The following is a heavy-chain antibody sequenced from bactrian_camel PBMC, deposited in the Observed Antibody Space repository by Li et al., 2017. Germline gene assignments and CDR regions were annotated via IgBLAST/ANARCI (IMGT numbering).Heavy chain of an antibody. V-gene: IGHV3S53*01. CDR3: ATEGRRWCPGWGTFDI. CDR1: EGTHRRYC. D-gene: IGHD3*01. CDR2: IDGDDTT. Sequence: HVQLVESGGGSVQAGGRLSLSCAASEGTHRRYCMGWFRQAAGKEREGVAKIDGDDTTTYGDFVKGRFTISKRNGEKTLYLRMSNLNPDDAGVYYCATEGRRWCPGWGTFDIWGQGTQVTVS. J-gene: IGHJ4*01.